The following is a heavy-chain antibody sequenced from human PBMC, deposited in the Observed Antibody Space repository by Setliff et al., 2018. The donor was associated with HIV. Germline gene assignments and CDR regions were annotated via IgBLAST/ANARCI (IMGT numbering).Heavy chain of an antibody. CDR3: ARQDYYYYYMDV. J-gene: IGHJ6*03. CDR2: IYYSGST. CDR1: GGSISSYY. V-gene: IGHV4-59*08. Sequence: SETLSLTCTVSGGSISSYYWSWIRQPPGKGLEWIGYIYYSGSTNYNPSLKSRVTISVDTSMNQFSLKLSSVTAADTAVYYCARQDYYYYYMDVWGKGTTVTSP.